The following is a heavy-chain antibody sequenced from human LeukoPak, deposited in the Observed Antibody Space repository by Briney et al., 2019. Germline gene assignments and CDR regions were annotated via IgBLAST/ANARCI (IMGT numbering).Heavy chain of an antibody. J-gene: IGHJ4*02. CDR1: GYTLTSYA. CDR2: INAGNGNT. Sequence: ASVKVSCKASGYTLTSYAMHWVRQAPGQRREWMGWINAGNGNTKYSQKFQGRVTITRDTSASTSYMELSSLRSEDTAVYYCARDMISFGGVIVALYYFDYWGQGTLVTVSS. D-gene: IGHD3-16*02. CDR3: ARDMISFGGVIVALYYFDY. V-gene: IGHV1-3*01.